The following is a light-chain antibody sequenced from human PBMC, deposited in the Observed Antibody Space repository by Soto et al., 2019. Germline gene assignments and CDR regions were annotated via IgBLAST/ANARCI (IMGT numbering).Light chain of an antibody. V-gene: IGKV1D-13*01. CDR3: QHTTDFT. CDR2: DVS. Sequence: IQMTQSPSSLSASVGDRVTITCRASQGISNYLAWYQKKPGKAPKLLIYDVSNLERGVPPRFSGSTSGAESTLTITGLQPDDLGTYYCQHTTDFTFGQGTKVEIK. J-gene: IGKJ2*01. CDR1: QGISNY.